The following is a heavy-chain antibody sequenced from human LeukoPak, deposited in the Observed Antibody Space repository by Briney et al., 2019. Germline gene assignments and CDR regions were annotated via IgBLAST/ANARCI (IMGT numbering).Heavy chain of an antibody. J-gene: IGHJ4*02. CDR1: GFTFDDYA. CDR2: ISWNSGSI. CDR3: AKDIATGNRLYYFDY. D-gene: IGHD1-14*01. Sequence: PGRSLRLSCAASGFTFDDYAMRWVRQAPGKGLEWVSGISWNSGSIGYADSVKGRFTISRDNAKNSLYLQMNSLRAEDTALYYCAKDIATGNRLYYFDYWGQGTLVTVSS. V-gene: IGHV3-9*01.